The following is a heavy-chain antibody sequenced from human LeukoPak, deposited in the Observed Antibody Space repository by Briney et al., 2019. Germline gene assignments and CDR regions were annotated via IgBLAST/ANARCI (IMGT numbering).Heavy chain of an antibody. CDR2: INPNSGGT. CDR1: GYTFTDYY. V-gene: IGHV1-2*06. Sequence: ASVKVSCKASGYTFTDYYMHWVRQAPGQGLEWMGRINPNSGGTNYAQKFQGRVTMTRDTSISTAYMELSRLRSDDTAVYYCASGGVTIFGVVPPADVWGKGTTVTVSS. J-gene: IGHJ6*04. CDR3: ASGGVTIFGVVPPADV. D-gene: IGHD3-3*01.